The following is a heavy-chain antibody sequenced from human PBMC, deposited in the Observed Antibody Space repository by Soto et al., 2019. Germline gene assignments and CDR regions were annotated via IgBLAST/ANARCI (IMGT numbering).Heavy chain of an antibody. V-gene: IGHV3-53*02. CDR2: IYSGGST. J-gene: IGHJ3*02. CDR1: GFTVCSNY. Sequence: EVQLVETGGGLIQPGGSLRLSCAASGFTVCSNYMSWVRQAPGKGLEWVSVIYSGGSTYNADSVKGRFTISRDNSKNTLDLQMNSLRAEDTAVYYCARGIFRSGYAPDAFDIWGPGTMVSVSS. D-gene: IGHD3-3*01. CDR3: ARGIFRSGYAPDAFDI.